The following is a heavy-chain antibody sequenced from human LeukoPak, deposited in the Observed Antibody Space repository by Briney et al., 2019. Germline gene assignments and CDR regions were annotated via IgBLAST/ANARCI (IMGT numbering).Heavy chain of an antibody. D-gene: IGHD3-16*02. V-gene: IGHV3-48*03. CDR2: ITGSGDTI. J-gene: IGHJ4*02. CDR1: GFTFSSYE. CDR3: ARDRHVWGSYRYSGYFDY. Sequence: GGSLRLSCSASGFTFSSYEMNWVRQAPGKGLEWISYITGSGDTIYYADSVKGRFTISRDNAKNSLFLQMNSLTADDTAVYYCARDRHVWGSYRYSGYFDYWGQGTLVTVSS.